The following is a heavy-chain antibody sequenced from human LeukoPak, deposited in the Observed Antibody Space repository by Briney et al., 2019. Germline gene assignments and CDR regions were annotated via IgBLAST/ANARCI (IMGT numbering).Heavy chain of an antibody. CDR1: GGSISDYY. D-gene: IGHD4-17*01. V-gene: IGHV4-59*01. Sequence: SETLSLTCTVSGGSISDYYWTWIRQSPGTGLEWIGYMDYSGSTAYNPSLKSRVTISVATSKNQFSLKLSSVTAADTAVYYCARSGPYGADAFDIWGQGTMVTVSS. CDR3: ARSGPYGADAFDI. J-gene: IGHJ3*02. CDR2: MDYSGST.